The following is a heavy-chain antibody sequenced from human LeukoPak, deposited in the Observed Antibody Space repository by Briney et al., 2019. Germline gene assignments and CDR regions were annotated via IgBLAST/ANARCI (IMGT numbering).Heavy chain of an antibody. D-gene: IGHD6-13*01. V-gene: IGHV4-39*07. Sequence: PSETLSLTCNVSGGSISSSTYYWGWIRQPPGKGLEWIGSIYNSGSTYYNPSLKSRVTIAVDTSKNQFSLKLSSVTAADTAVYYCARVTAAVDGWNWFDPWGQGTLVTVSS. J-gene: IGHJ5*02. CDR3: ARVTAAVDGWNWFDP. CDR1: GGSISSSTYY. CDR2: IYNSGST.